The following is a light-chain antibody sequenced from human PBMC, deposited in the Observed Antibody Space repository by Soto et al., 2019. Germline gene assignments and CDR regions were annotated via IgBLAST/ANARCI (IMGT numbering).Light chain of an antibody. CDR3: QQYGNSPQT. J-gene: IGKJ1*01. CDR2: GAS. V-gene: IGKV3-20*01. Sequence: EIVLTQSPGTLSLSPGERATLSCRASQTVSSNNLAWHRQKPGQAPRLLIYGASSRATGIPDRFSGSGSGTDFTLTVSRLEPEDFAVYFCQQYGNSPQTFGQGTKVEIK. CDR1: QTVSSNN.